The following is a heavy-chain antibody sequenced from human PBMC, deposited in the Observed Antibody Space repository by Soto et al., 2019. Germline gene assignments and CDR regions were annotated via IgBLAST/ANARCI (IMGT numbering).Heavy chain of an antibody. CDR3: AKDQDIVVVPAAGPGYSSGWQTPLLAFDI. J-gene: IGHJ3*02. Sequence: GGSLRLSCAASGFTFSSYAMSWVRQAPGKGLEWVSAISGSGGSTYYADSVKGRFTIPRDNSKNTLYLQMNSLRAEETAVYYCAKDQDIVVVPAAGPGYSSGWQTPLLAFDIWGQGTMVTVSS. CDR2: ISGSGGST. D-gene: IGHD2-2*01. V-gene: IGHV3-23*01. CDR1: GFTFSSYA.